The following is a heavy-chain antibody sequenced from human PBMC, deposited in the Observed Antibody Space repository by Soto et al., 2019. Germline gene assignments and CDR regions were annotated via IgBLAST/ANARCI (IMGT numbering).Heavy chain of an antibody. CDR1: GGTFSSYA. V-gene: IGHV1-69*13. CDR2: IIPIFGTA. J-gene: IGHJ3*02. CDR3: AREGFIPNAFDI. D-gene: IGHD2-21*01. Sequence: ASVKVSCKASGGTFSSYAISWVRQAPGQGLEWMGGIIPIFGTANYAQKFQGRVTITADESTSTAYMELSSLRSEDTAVYYCAREGFIPNAFDIWGQGTMVTVSS.